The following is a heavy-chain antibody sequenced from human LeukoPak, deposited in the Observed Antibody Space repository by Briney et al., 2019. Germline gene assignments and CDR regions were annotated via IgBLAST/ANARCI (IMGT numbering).Heavy chain of an antibody. CDR1: GYSFTSYW. D-gene: IGHD3-22*01. J-gene: IGHJ3*02. V-gene: IGHV5-51*01. Sequence: GESLKISCKGSGYSFTSYWIGWVRQMPGKGLEWMGIIYPGDSETRYSPSFQGQVTISADKSISTAYLQWSSLKASDTAMYYCARRYYYDTSGYYLAHDAFDIWGQGTMVTVSS. CDR2: IYPGDSET. CDR3: ARRYYYDTSGYYLAHDAFDI.